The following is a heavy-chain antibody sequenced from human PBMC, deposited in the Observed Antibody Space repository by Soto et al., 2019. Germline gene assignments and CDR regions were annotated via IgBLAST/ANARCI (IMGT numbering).Heavy chain of an antibody. CDR2: IYYSGST. CDR1: GGSISSHY. V-gene: IGHV4-59*08. CDR3: ARHGVSSNWYLNY. Sequence: PSETLSLTCSVSGGSISSHYWSWIRQPPGKGLEWIGYIYYSGSTNYNPSLKSRVTISIDTSKNQFSLKLTSVTAADTAVYYCARHGVSSNWYLNYWGQGTLVTVS. J-gene: IGHJ4*02. D-gene: IGHD6-13*01.